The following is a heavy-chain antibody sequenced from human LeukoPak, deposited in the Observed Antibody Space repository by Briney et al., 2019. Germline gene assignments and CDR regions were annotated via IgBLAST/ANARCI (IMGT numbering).Heavy chain of an antibody. CDR1: GFTVSSNY. CDR3: ARGGFYVAARAVDY. V-gene: IGHV3-53*01. Sequence: GGSLRLSCAASGFTVSSNYMSWVRQAPGKGLEWVSVIYSGGSTYYADSVKGRFTISRDNSKNTLYLQMNSLRAEDTAVYYCARGGFYVAARAVDYWGQGTLVTVSS. D-gene: IGHD6-6*01. CDR2: IYSGGST. J-gene: IGHJ4*02.